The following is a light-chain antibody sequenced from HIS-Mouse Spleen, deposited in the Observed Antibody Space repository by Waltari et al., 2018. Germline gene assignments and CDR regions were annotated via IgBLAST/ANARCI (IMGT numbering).Light chain of an antibody. V-gene: IGLV1-40*01. CDR1: SSNIGAGYD. Sequence: QSVLTQPPSVSGAPGQRVTISCTGSSSNIGAGYDAHSYQQLPGTAPKLLIYGTSNRPSGVPDRFSGSKSGTSASLAITGLQAEDEADYYCQSYDSSLSGWVFGGGTKLTVL. CDR2: GTS. J-gene: IGLJ3*02. CDR3: QSYDSSLSGWV.